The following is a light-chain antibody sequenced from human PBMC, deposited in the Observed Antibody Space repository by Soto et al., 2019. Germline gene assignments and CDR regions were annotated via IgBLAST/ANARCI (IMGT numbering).Light chain of an antibody. CDR3: LHYNSFSPWT. J-gene: IGKJ1*01. CDR2: KAS. Sequence: DIQMTQSPSTLSASVGDRVTITCRASQTISTWLAWYQQKPGKAPKLLIYKASSLERGVPSRFGGSGSGTDFSLTIGSLQPDDFATYYYLHYNSFSPWTFGQGTRVEIK. V-gene: IGKV1-5*03. CDR1: QTISTW.